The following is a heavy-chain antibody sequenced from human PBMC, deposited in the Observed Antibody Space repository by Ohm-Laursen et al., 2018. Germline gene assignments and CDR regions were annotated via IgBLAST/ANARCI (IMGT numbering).Heavy chain of an antibody. D-gene: IGHD3-10*01. CDR3: ARGATYYYGSGSSRIHSSSRYYYYYGMDV. J-gene: IGHJ6*02. CDR1: GYTFTSYD. Sequence: ASVKVSCKASGYTFTSYDINWVRQATGQGLEWMGWMNPNSGNTGYAQKFQGRVTMTRNTSISTAYMELSSLRSEDTAVYYCARGATYYYGSGSSRIHSSSRYYYYYGMDVWGQGTTVTVSS. CDR2: MNPNSGNT. V-gene: IGHV1-8*01.